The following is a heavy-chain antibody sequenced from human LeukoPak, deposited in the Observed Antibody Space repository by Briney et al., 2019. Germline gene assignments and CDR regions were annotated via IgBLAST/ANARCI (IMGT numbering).Heavy chain of an antibody. D-gene: IGHD2-2*01. CDR2: IYYTGST. J-gene: IGHJ4*02. CDR1: GGSIDSYY. Sequence: SETLSLTCTVSGGSIDSYYWSWIRQPPGKGLEWIGYIYYTGSTEYHPSLKSRVTISLDTSKNQFSLKLTSVTTADTAVYYCARVYQSAEYYFDYWGQGNLVSVSS. V-gene: IGHV4-59*01. CDR3: ARVYQSAEYYFDY.